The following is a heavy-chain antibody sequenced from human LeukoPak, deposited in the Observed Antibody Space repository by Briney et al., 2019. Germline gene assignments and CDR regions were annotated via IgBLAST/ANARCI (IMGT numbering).Heavy chain of an antibody. CDR2: IGTAGDP. CDR3: ARSVTYYYGSGSYWYFDL. J-gene: IGHJ2*01. Sequence: GGSLRLSCAASGFTFSSYDMHWVRQATGKGLEWVSAIGTAGDPYYPGSVKGRFTIPRENAKNSLYLQMNSLRAGDTAVYYCARSVTYYYGSGSYWYFDLWGRGTLVTVSS. D-gene: IGHD3-10*01. CDR1: GFTFSSYD. V-gene: IGHV3-13*05.